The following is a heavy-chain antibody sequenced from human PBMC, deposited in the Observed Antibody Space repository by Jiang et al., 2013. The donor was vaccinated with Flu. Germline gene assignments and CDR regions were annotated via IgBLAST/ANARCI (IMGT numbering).Heavy chain of an antibody. CDR1: GDSIGSGSLY. V-gene: IGHV4-39*01. D-gene: IGHD2-15*01. J-gene: IGHJ6*02. Sequence: GLVKPSETLSLTCNVSGDSIGSGSLYWAWIRQPPGKGLEWIGNIYYSGNSFYNSALRSRVTMAVDTSKKQFSLRLSSVTGADTAVYGYCARQWGSGHFFHYYGMDIWGQGTAVTVSS. CDR2: IYYSGNS. CDR3: ARQWGSGHFFHYYGMDI.